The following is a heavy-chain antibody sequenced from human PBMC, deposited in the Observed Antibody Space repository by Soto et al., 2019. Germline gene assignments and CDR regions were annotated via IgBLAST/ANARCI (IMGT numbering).Heavy chain of an antibody. CDR2: IWYDGSNK. CDR3: ARDHSNNWNSGSDYYYGMDV. D-gene: IGHD1-7*01. Sequence: VGSVRLSCAASGFTFSSYGMHWVRQAPGKGLEWVAVIWYDGSNKYYADSVKGRFTISRDNSKNTLYLQMNSLRAEDTAVYYCARDHSNNWNSGSDYYYGMDVWGQGTTVTVSS. V-gene: IGHV3-33*01. J-gene: IGHJ6*02. CDR1: GFTFSSYG.